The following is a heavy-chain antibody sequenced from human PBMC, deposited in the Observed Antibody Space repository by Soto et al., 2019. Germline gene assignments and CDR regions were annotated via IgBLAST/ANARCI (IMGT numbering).Heavy chain of an antibody. V-gene: IGHV4-34*01. Sequence: PSETLSLTCAVYGGSFSGYYWSWIRQPPGKGLEWIGEINHSGGTNYNPPLRSRVTISVDTSKNHFSLKLTSVTAADTAVYYCARHDYNDYVNPFDYWGQGTLVTVSS. CDR2: INHSGGT. J-gene: IGHJ4*02. D-gene: IGHD4-17*01. CDR1: GGSFSGYY. CDR3: ARHDYNDYVNPFDY.